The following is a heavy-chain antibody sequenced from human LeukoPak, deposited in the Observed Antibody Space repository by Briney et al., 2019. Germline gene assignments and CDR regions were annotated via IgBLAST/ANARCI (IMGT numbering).Heavy chain of an antibody. D-gene: IGHD1-26*01. Sequence: GGSLRLSCSASGFTFSSSAMHWVRQAPGKGLEYVSGINDNGRATHYGDSLKGKFTISRDNSKNTLYLQMSTLTTEDTAIYYCVNDVSGSYTFDYWGQGTLVTVSS. V-gene: IGHV3-64D*09. CDR1: GFTFSSSA. CDR3: VNDVSGSYTFDY. J-gene: IGHJ4*02. CDR2: INDNGRAT.